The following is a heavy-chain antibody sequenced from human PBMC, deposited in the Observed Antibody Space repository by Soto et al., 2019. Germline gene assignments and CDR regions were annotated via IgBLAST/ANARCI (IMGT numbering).Heavy chain of an antibody. Sequence: PXGSLRLSCTSSVCTFNTYGVHWVRHSPGKGLEWVALISSDATTKIYGDSVKGRFTISRDNPKNTLYLQMNSLLPEDTAVYYCADNSGKYWNHFESLGLGTLVNVSS. CDR2: ISSDATTK. J-gene: IGHJ4*02. D-gene: IGHD1-1*01. V-gene: IGHV3-30*03. CDR3: ADNSGKYWNHFES. CDR1: VCTFNTYG.